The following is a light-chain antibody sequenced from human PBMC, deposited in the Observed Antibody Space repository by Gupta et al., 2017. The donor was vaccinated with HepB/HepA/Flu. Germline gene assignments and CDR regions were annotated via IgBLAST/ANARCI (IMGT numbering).Light chain of an antibody. V-gene: IGKV2-28*01. CDR2: LGS. Sequence: DIVLTQSPLSLPVTPGEPASISCRSSQSLLHSNGYNYLDWYLQKPGQSPQLLIYLGSNRASGVPDRFGCSGSGTDFTLKISRVEAEDVGVYYCMQALQTPIFTFGPGTKVDIK. CDR3: MQALQTPIFT. CDR1: QSLLHSNGYNY. J-gene: IGKJ3*01.